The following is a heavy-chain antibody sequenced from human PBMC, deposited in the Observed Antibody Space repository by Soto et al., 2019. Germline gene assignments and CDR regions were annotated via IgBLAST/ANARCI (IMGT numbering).Heavy chain of an antibody. Sequence: QVQLVESGGGVVQPGRSLRLSCAASGFTFNNFAMHWVRQVPGKGLEWVAVISYDGNNENYADSVKGRFTISRDNSKSTLYLQMDSMRSEDTAVYYCARGPLYFYDSSGSYDYWGQGTLVTASS. V-gene: IGHV3-30-3*01. J-gene: IGHJ4*02. D-gene: IGHD3-22*01. CDR1: GFTFNNFA. CDR2: ISYDGNNE. CDR3: ARGPLYFYDSSGSYDY.